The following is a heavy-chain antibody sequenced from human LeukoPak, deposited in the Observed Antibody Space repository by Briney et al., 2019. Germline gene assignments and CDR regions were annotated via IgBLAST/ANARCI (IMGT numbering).Heavy chain of an antibody. CDR1: GYTLTELS. V-gene: IGHV1-24*01. CDR3: ATGSIAAAFYYYYMDV. CDR2: FDPEDGET. J-gene: IGHJ6*03. Sequence: ASVKVSCKVSGYTLTELSMHWVRQAPGKGLEWMGGFDPEDGETIYAQKFQGRATMTEDTSTDTAYMELSSLRSEDTAVYYCATGSIAAAFYYYYMDVWGKGTTVTVSS. D-gene: IGHD6-13*01.